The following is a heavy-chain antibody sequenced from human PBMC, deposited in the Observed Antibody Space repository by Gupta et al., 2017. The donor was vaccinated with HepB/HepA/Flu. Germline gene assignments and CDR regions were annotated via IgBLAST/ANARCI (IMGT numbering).Heavy chain of an antibody. CDR2: INPNSGGT. CDR1: GYTFTGYY. Sequence: QVQLVQSGAEVKKPGASVKVSCKASGYTFTGYYMHWVRQAPGQGLEWMGWINPNSGGTNEAQKVQGRVTMTRDTAISTAEMEMSRMRSYDTAVYYDASGPTMHYMDFWGKGTTVTVSS. CDR3: ASGPTMHYMDF. D-gene: IGHD1-26*01. V-gene: IGHV1-2*02. J-gene: IGHJ6*03.